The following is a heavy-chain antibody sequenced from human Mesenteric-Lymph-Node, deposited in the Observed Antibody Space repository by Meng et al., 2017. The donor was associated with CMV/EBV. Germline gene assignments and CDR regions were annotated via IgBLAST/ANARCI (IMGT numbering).Heavy chain of an antibody. J-gene: IGHJ6*02. Sequence: GESLKISCAASGFIFDDYTMHWVRQAPGKGLEWVSLISWDGGSTYYADSVKGRFTISRDNAKNTLYLQMNSLRAEDTAVYYCARDYDFWNYALDVWGQGTTVTVSS. CDR1: GFIFDDYT. CDR3: ARDYDFWNYALDV. V-gene: IGHV3-43*01. D-gene: IGHD3-3*01. CDR2: ISWDGGST.